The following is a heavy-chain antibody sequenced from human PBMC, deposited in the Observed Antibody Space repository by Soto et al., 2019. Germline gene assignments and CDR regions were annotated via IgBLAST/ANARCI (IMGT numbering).Heavy chain of an antibody. CDR1: GSSFNDHS. J-gene: IGHJ5*02. V-gene: IGHV3-72*01. CDR3: ADLGTWFDP. CDR2: IRNKDRGYTT. Sequence: EEQLAESGGGLVQPGGSLRLSCAGSGSSFNDHSIDWVRQAPGKGLEWIGQIRNKDRGYTTEYAAFVRGRFTISRADSSNSLDLHLTSVETEDTAVYDCADLGTWFDPWGQGTLVTVSS.